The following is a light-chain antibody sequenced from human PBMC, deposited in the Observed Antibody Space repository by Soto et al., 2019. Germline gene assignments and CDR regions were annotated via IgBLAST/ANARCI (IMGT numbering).Light chain of an antibody. CDR1: SSDIGAGYD. V-gene: IGLV1-40*01. Sequence: QSVLTQPPSMSGAPGQRVTISCTGSSSDIGAGYDVHWYQQFPGTAPKLLIYSNINRPSGVPDRFSGSKSGTSASLAITGLQAEDEAEYYCQSYDSSLGGSKGVFGGGTKLSVL. CDR3: QSYDSSLGGSKGV. J-gene: IGLJ3*02. CDR2: SNI.